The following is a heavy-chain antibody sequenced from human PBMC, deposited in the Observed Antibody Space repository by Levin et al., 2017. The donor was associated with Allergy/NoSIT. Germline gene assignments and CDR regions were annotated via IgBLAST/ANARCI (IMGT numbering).Heavy chain of an antibody. D-gene: IGHD3-16*01. CDR2: ITNKGNGYTA. Sequence: PGGSLRLSCAGSGFTFSDHYIDWVRQVPGKGLEWVGRITNKGNGYTAKYAASVEGRFTISRDDSRNSVHLQMNSLKTEDTAVYYCADLGRSYGLDVWGQGTTVTVSS. CDR1: GFTFSDHY. V-gene: IGHV3-72*01. J-gene: IGHJ6*02. CDR3: ADLGRSYGLDV.